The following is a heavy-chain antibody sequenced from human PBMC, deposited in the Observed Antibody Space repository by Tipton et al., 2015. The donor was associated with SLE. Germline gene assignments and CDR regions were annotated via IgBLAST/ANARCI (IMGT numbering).Heavy chain of an antibody. CDR1: GFTFSNYG. V-gene: IGHV3-23*01. J-gene: IGHJ4*02. D-gene: IGHD6-6*01. CDR2: IGGSAYNT. CDR3: AKLGTYSSSSPYFDF. Sequence: SLRLSCAASGFTFSNYGMIWVRQAPGRGLEWVSGIGGSAYNTFYADSVTGRFTISRDNSNNTLFLQMTSLRVEDTALYYCAKLGTYSSSSPYFDFWGQGALVTVSS.